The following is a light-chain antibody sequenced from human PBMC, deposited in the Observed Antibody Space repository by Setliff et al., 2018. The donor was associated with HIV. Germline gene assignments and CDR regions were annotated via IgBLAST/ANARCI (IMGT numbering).Light chain of an antibody. CDR3: AAWDDSLNGSYV. CDR1: SSNIGSNT. Sequence: QSALTQPPSASGTPGQRVTISCSGSSSNIGSNTVNWYQQFPGTAPKLLIYTNNRRPPGVPDRFSGSKSGTSASLAISGLQSEDEADYYCAAWDDSLNGSYVFGSGTKVTV. CDR2: TNN. V-gene: IGLV1-44*01. J-gene: IGLJ1*01.